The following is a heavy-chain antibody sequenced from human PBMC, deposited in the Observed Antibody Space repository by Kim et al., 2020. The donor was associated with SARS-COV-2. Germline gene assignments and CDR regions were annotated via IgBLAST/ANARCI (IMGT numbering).Heavy chain of an antibody. CDR3: AKEIIYGGKKRGNWFDP. Sequence: GGSLRLSCAASGFTFSSYAMSWVRQAPGKGLEWVSAISGSGGSTYYADSVKGRFTISRDNSKNTLYLQMNSLRAEDTAVYYCAKEIIYGGKKRGNWFDPWGQGTLVTVSS. CDR1: GFTFSSYA. CDR2: ISGSGGST. D-gene: IGHD4-17*01. V-gene: IGHV3-23*01. J-gene: IGHJ5*02.